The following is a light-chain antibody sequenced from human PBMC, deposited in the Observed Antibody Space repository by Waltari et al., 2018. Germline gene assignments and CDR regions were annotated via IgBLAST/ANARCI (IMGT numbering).Light chain of an antibody. J-gene: IGLJ3*02. CDR3: VAWDDSLNGPV. Sequence: QSVLTQPPSVSEAPRQRVTISCSGSSSNIGRNAVNWYQQRPGKAPKLLIYYHDLLPSGVSDRFSGSKSGTSGSLAISGLQSADEANYYCVAWDDSLNGPVFGGGTRVTVL. CDR1: SSNIGRNA. V-gene: IGLV1-36*01. CDR2: YHD.